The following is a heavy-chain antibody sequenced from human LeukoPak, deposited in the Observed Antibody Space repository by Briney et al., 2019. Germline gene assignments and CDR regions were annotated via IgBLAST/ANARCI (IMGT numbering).Heavy chain of an antibody. V-gene: IGHV5-51*01. J-gene: IGHJ4*02. CDR1: GYNFATYW. CDR2: IYPGNYHT. Sequence: GESLKISCQGSGYNFATYWLVWVRQMPGKGLEWMGIIYPGNYHTRYSPSFEGQVTISADTSISTAYWHWSSLQSSDTAMYYCAKFHATWYGDTWGQGTLVTVSS. D-gene: IGHD6-13*01. CDR3: AKFHATWYGDT.